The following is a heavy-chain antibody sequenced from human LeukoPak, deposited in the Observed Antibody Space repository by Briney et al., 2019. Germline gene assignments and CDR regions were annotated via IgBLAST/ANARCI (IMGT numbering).Heavy chain of an antibody. Sequence: GGSLRLSCVASGFTFGNYAMGWLRQAPGRRPEWVSSLTDSGGTTYYVDSVKGRFAISRDNSKNTLYLHMNSLRAEDTAVYYCAKKRDAFDIWGQGTVVTVSS. D-gene: IGHD5-24*01. CDR1: GFTFGNYA. V-gene: IGHV3-23*01. CDR2: LTDSGGTT. J-gene: IGHJ3*02. CDR3: AKKRDAFDI.